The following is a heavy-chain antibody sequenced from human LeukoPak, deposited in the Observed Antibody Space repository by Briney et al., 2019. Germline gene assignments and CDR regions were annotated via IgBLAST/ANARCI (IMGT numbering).Heavy chain of an antibody. D-gene: IGHD3/OR15-3a*01. CDR3: ARLSRRVRTGYYMDV. J-gene: IGHJ6*03. V-gene: IGHV1-24*01. Sequence: ASVKVSCKVSGYTLTELSMHWVRQAPGKGLEWMGGFDPEDGETIYAQKFQGRVTMTEDTSTDTAYMELRSLRSDDTAVYYCARLSRRVRTGYYMDVWGKGTTVTVSS. CDR1: GYTLTELS. CDR2: FDPEDGET.